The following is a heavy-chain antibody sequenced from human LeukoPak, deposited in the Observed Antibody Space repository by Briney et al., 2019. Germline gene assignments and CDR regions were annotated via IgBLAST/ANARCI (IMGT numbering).Heavy chain of an antibody. Sequence: PGESLKISCKGSGYSFTTYWIAWLRQMPGKGLEWMGVVYPGDSETRYSPSFQGQVTMSVNKSISTAYLQWSSLEASDTAMYYCARRSNGWYWFDPWGQGTLVTVSS. CDR3: ARRSNGWYWFDP. V-gene: IGHV5-51*01. J-gene: IGHJ5*02. CDR1: GYSFTTYW. D-gene: IGHD6-19*01. CDR2: VYPGDSET.